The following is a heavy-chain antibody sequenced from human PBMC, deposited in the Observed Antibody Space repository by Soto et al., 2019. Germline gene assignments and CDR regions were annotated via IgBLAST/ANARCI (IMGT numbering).Heavy chain of an antibody. CDR2: ISLYSYGT. V-gene: IGHV1-18*01. J-gene: IGHJ5*02. D-gene: IGHD2-2*01. Sequence: QVQLVQSGGEVKRPGASVKVSCKTSGYTFSNYGITWVRQAPGQPLEWLGWISLYSYGTNYAQKFQCRVSMTTHTSTTTDYMEMKSLRSDDTAVYYCARVVPGAEAWFGPWGQGTLVTVSS. CDR3: ARVVPGAEAWFGP. CDR1: GYTFSNYG.